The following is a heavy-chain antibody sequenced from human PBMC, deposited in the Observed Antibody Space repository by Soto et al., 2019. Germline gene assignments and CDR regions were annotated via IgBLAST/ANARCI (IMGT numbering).Heavy chain of an antibody. CDR1: GGTFSSYA. Sequence: QVQLVQSGAEVKKPGSSVKVSCKASGGTFSSYAISWVRQAPGQGLEWMGGIIPIFGTANYAQKFQGRVTITVDESTSTAYVELSSLRSEDTAVYYCARVAYCGGDCYSTYYFDYWGQGTLVTVSS. D-gene: IGHD2-21*02. J-gene: IGHJ4*02. V-gene: IGHV1-69*12. CDR3: ARVAYCGGDCYSTYYFDY. CDR2: IIPIFGTA.